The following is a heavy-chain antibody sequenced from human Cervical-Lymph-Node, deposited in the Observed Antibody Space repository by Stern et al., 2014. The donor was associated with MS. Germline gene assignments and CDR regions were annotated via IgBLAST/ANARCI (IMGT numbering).Heavy chain of an antibody. CDR3: ARVHRYNWFDP. CDR1: GGSISSGSYY. J-gene: IGHJ5*02. D-gene: IGHD1-14*01. CDR2: IYTSGST. Sequence: QVQLQESGPGLVKPSQTLSLTCTVSGGSISSGSYYWSWIRQPAGKGLEWIGRIYTSGSTNYNPSLKSRVTIAEDPPKTQFPLRRISVTAADTAVYYCARVHRYNWFDPWGQGTLVTVSS. V-gene: IGHV4-61*02.